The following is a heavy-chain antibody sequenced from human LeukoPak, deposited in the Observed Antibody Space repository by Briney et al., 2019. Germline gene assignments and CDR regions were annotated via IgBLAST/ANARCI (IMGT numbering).Heavy chain of an antibody. V-gene: IGHV3-48*01. CDR3: ARDPPLGTVPNLDY. J-gene: IGHJ4*02. Sequence: GGSLRLSCAASGFTFSSYSMNWVRQAPGKGLEWVSYINSSSSTIYYADSVKGRFTISRDNAKNSLYLQMNSLRAEDTALYYCARDPPLGTVPNLDYWGQGTLVTVSS. D-gene: IGHD2-2*01. CDR1: GFTFSSYS. CDR2: INSSSSTI.